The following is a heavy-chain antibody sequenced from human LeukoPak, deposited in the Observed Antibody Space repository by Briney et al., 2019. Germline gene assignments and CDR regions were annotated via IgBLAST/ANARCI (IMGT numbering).Heavy chain of an antibody. CDR2: ISYDGSNK. Sequence: GGSLRLSCAASGFTFSSYAMHWVRQAPGKGLEWVAVISYDGSNKYYADSVKGRFTISRDNSKNTLYLQMNSLRAEDTAVYYCASGAYSYYDILTDYWGQRTLVTVSS. V-gene: IGHV3-30-3*01. D-gene: IGHD3-9*01. CDR1: GFTFSSYA. J-gene: IGHJ4*02. CDR3: ASGAYSYYDILTDY.